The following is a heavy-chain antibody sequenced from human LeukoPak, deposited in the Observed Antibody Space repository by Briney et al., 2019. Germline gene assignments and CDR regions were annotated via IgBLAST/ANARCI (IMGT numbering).Heavy chain of an antibody. CDR1: GGSISSYY. J-gene: IGHJ4*02. CDR3: ARHGTGGMYDY. Sequence: NPSETLSLTCTVSGGSISSYYWSWIRQPPGKGLEWIGYIYYSGTTTYNPSLKSRVTISVDTSRNQLSLNLRSVTAADTAIYYCARHGTGGMYDYWGQGTLVTVSS. V-gene: IGHV4-59*08. CDR2: IYYSGTT. D-gene: IGHD2-8*02.